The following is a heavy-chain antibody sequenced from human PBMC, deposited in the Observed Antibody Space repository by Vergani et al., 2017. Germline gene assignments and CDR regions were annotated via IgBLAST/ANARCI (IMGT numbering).Heavy chain of an antibody. D-gene: IGHD6-19*01. Sequence: QVSLVESGGGVVQPGRSLRLSCAASGFTFSSYGMHWVRQAPGKGLEWVAVISYDGSNKYYADSVKGRFTISRDNSKNTLYLQMNSLRAEDTAVYYCAKEPGYSSGWEIYYYYYMDVWGKXP. V-gene: IGHV3-30*18. J-gene: IGHJ6*03. CDR2: ISYDGSNK. CDR1: GFTFSSYG. CDR3: AKEPGYSSGWEIYYYYYMDV.